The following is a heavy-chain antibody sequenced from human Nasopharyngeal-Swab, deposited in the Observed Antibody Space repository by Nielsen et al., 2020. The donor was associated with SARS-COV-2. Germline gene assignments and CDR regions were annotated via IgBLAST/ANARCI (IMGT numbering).Heavy chain of an antibody. V-gene: IGHV1-8*01. D-gene: IGHD6-13*01. CDR2: ISAYNGNT. CDR3: ARGLGYSSSWGLDY. Sequence: ASVKVSCKASGYTFTSYDINWVRQAPGQGLEWMGWISAYNGNTNYAQKLQGRVTMTRNTSISTAYMELSSLRSEDTAVYYCARGLGYSSSWGLDYWGQGTLVTVSS. CDR1: GYTFTSYD. J-gene: IGHJ4*02.